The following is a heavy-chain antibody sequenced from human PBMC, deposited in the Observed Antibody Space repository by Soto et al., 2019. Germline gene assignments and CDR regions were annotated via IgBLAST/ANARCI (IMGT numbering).Heavy chain of an antibody. J-gene: IGHJ5*02. CDR2: MNPNSGNT. Sequence: ASVKVSCKASGYTFTSYDINWVRQATGQGLEWMGWMNPNSGNTGYAQKFQGRVTMTRNTSISTAYMELSSLRSEDTAVYYCARARYYDFWSGYSGGNWFDPWGQGNLVTVS. D-gene: IGHD3-3*01. V-gene: IGHV1-8*01. CDR3: ARARYYDFWSGYSGGNWFDP. CDR1: GYTFTSYD.